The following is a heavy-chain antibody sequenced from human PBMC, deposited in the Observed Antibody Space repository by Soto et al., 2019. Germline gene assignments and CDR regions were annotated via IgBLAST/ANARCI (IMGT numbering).Heavy chain of an antibody. D-gene: IGHD2-2*03. V-gene: IGHV3-7*03. CDR1: GFSFTNHW. CDR2: IKQDGGET. CDR3: ARHGFHRDALDL. Sequence: EMQLEESGGGLVQPGGSRRLSCEASGFSFTNHWMSWVRQAPGKGLEWLANIKQDGGETYYLESVKGRFSISRDNAKDSVYRQMSGLRAEDTAVYYCARHGFHRDALDLWGQGTLVTVSS. J-gene: IGHJ3*01.